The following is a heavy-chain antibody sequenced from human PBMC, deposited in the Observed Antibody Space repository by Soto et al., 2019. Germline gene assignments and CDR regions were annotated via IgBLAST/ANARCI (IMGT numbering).Heavy chain of an antibody. D-gene: IGHD6-19*01. CDR1: GGTFSSYA. J-gene: IGHJ4*02. Sequence: QVQLVQSGAEVKKPGSSVKVSCKASGGTFSSYAISWVRQAPGQGLEWMGGVIPIFGRANYAQKFQGRVTXTXDXYTSTDYMELGSLGSEDTAVYYCASLGYSSGRYHDYWGQGTLVTVSS. V-gene: IGHV1-69*05. CDR3: ASLGYSSGRYHDY. CDR2: VIPIFGRA.